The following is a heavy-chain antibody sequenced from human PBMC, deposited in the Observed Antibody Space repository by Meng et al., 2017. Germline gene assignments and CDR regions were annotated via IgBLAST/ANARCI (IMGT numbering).Heavy chain of an antibody. D-gene: IGHD6-13*01. CDR2: INPNSGGT. Sequence: QVRLVQSGAEVKKPGASGKVSCKASGYTFTGYYMHWVRQAPGQGLEWMGWINPNSGGTNYAQKFQGRVTMTRDTSISTAYMELSRLRSDDTAVYYCARDEDISAAGKLFGDYWGQGTLVTVSS. J-gene: IGHJ4*02. CDR1: GYTFTGYY. CDR3: ARDEDISAAGKLFGDY. V-gene: IGHV1-2*02.